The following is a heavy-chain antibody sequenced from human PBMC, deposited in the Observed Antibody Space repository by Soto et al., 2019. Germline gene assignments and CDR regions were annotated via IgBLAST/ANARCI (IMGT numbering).Heavy chain of an antibody. D-gene: IGHD2-2*01. CDR1: GFTFNTYA. Sequence: PGGSLRLSCAASGFTFNTYAMSWVRRAPGEGLEWVANIGRGRGAKYYADSVKGRFTISRDNAKNTLYLQMNSLRAEDTAVYYCARDCSSTSCYASDAFDIWGQGTMVTVSS. CDR2: IGRGRGAK. CDR3: ARDCSSTSCYASDAFDI. J-gene: IGHJ3*02. V-gene: IGHV3-7*01.